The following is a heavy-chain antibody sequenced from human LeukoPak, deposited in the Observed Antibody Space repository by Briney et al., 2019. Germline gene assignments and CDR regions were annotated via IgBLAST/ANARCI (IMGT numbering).Heavy chain of an antibody. CDR3: AKDGHNSGSSFDY. D-gene: IGHD6-19*01. J-gene: IGHJ4*02. Sequence: GGSLRLSCAGTGFTFSSYALSWVRQAPGKGLEWVSTISGSGHDTYYADSVKGRFTISRDNSKNTLFLQMSSLRAEDTALYYCAKDGHNSGSSFDYWGQGTLVTVSS. V-gene: IGHV3-23*01. CDR2: ISGSGHDT. CDR1: GFTFSSYA.